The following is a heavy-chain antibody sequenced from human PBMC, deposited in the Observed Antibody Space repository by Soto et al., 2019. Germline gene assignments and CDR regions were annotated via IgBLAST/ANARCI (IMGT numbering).Heavy chain of an antibody. CDR3: ARGRYYFDY. V-gene: IGHV4-34*01. Sequence: SETLSLTCAVYGGSFSGYYWSWIRQPPGKGLEWIGEINHSGSTNYNPSLKSRVTISVDTSKNQFSLKLSSVTAADTAVYYCARGRYYFDYWGQGTLVTVSS. CDR1: GGSFSGYY. CDR2: INHSGST. J-gene: IGHJ4*02.